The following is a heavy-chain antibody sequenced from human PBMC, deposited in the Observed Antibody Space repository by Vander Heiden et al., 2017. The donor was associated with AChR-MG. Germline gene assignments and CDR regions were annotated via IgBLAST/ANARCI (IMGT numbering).Heavy chain of an antibody. CDR2: VYYTGNI. J-gene: IGHJ4*02. CDR3: ARELILATGLDY. CDR1: GDSITSGGYL. V-gene: IGHV4-31*03. D-gene: IGHD2-21*02. Sequence: QVHLQESGPGGVKPSQTLSLTCTVSGDSITSGGYLWNWIRQHPGKGLEWLGWVYYTGNITYNPSLKSRLTIAVDTSKNQFFLRLRSVTAADTAVYYCARELILATGLDYWGQGIQVTVSS.